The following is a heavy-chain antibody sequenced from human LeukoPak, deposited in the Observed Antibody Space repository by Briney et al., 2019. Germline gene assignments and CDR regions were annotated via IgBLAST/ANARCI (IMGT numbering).Heavy chain of an antibody. CDR1: GYTFTSYY. D-gene: IGHD5-24*01. V-gene: IGHV1-46*01. Sequence: EASVKVSCKASGYTFTSYYMHWVRQAPGQGLEWMGIINPSGGNTGYAQKFQGRVTITRNTSISTAYMELSSLRSEDTAVYYCARGRREVELTGKVLGYIPDYWGQGTLVTVSS. CDR3: ARGRREVELTGKVLGYIPDY. CDR2: INPSGGNT. J-gene: IGHJ4*02.